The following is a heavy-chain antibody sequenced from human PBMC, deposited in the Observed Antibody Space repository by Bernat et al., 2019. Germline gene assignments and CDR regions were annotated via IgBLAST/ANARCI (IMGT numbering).Heavy chain of an antibody. CDR3: ARDRVRGAWFDP. CDR2: IKSDGSAK. D-gene: IGHD3-10*01. J-gene: IGHJ5*02. CDR1: GFTFLSHW. V-gene: IGHV3-7*03. Sequence: EVQLVQSGAALVQPGGSLRLSCAASGFTFLSHWMCWLRQAPGKGLEWVANIKSDGSAKYYVDSVKGRFTISRDNVNNSLYLQMNSLRADDTAVYYCARDRVRGAWFDPWGQGTLVTVSS.